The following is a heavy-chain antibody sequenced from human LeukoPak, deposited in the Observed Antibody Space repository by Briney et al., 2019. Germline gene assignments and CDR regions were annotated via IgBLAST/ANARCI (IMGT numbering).Heavy chain of an antibody. CDR3: ARQLNEVGKWFDP. D-gene: IGHD5-24*01. J-gene: IGHJ5*02. V-gene: IGHV4-34*01. CDR2: IYYSGST. CDR1: GGSFSGYY. Sequence: SETLSLTCAVYGGSFSGYYWSWIRQPPGKGLEWIGSIYYSGSTYYNPSLKSRVTISVDTSKNQFSLKLSSVTAADTAVYYCARQLNEVGKWFDPWGQGTLVTVSS.